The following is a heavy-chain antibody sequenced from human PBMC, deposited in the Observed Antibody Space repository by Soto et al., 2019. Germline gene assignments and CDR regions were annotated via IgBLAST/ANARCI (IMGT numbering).Heavy chain of an antibody. CDR3: ARGVDFGAFSPYGMDV. CDR2: IYYSGTT. D-gene: IGHD3-16*01. J-gene: IGHJ6*02. CDR1: GGSINTGDYY. V-gene: IGHV4-30-4*01. Sequence: SETLSLTCTVSGGSINTGDYYWTWIRQPRGKGLEWIGYIYYSGTTYYNPSLKSRVSLSLDTSKNHFSLRLTSVTAADTAVYYCARGVDFGAFSPYGMDVWAQGTTVTVSS.